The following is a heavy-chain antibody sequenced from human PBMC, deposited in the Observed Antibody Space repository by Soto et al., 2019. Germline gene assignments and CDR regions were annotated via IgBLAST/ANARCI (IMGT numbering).Heavy chain of an antibody. CDR1: GFPFTTYG. Sequence: QVQLVESGGGVVQPGRSLRLSCAASGFPFTTYGMHWVREGPGKGLEWVAVISYDGSNRYYADSVKGRFTISRDNSKNTLYLQMNDLSPDDRALYYCVGGQYYFDYRGQGTLVTVSS. V-gene: IGHV3-30*03. D-gene: IGHD3-10*01. J-gene: IGHJ4*02. CDR3: VGGQYYFDY. CDR2: ISYDGSNR.